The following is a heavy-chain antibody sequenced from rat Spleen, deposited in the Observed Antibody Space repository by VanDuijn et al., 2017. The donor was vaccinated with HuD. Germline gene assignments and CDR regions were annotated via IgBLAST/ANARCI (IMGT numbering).Heavy chain of an antibody. V-gene: IGHV5-46*01. D-gene: IGHD2-1*01. CDR1: GFTFSSFP. CDR2: ISHDGSFT. J-gene: IGHJ2*01. CDR3: TRERTSLDY. Sequence: EVQLVESGGGLVQPGRSMKLSCAASGFTFSSFPMAWVRQAPTKGLEWVGSISHDGSFTDYRDSVKGRFTISRDNAKSNLNLQMDSLRSEDTATYYCTRERTSLDYWGQGVMVTVSS.